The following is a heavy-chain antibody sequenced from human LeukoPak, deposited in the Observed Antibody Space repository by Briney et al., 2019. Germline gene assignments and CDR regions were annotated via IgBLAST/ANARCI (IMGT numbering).Heavy chain of an antibody. J-gene: IGHJ4*02. V-gene: IGHV3-21*01. CDR2: ISSSSSYI. CDR1: GFTFSSYS. D-gene: IGHD3-22*01. Sequence: PGGSLRLSCAASGFTFSSYSMNWVRQAPGKGLEWVSSISSSSSYIYYADSVKGRFTISRDNAKNSLYLQMNSLRAEYTAVYYCARDNAYYDNSGYYFEGWGQGTLVTVS. CDR3: ARDNAYYDNSGYYFEG.